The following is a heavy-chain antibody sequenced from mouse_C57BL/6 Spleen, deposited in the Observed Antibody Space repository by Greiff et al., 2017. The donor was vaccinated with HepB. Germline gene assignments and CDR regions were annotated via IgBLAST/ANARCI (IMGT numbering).Heavy chain of an antibody. CDR1: GFTFSDAW. CDR3: TRRKGYHPYWYFDV. D-gene: IGHD2-2*01. J-gene: IGHJ1*03. Sequence: DVKLVESGGGLVQPGGSMKLSCAASGFTFSDAWMDWVRQSPEKGLEWVAEIRNKANNHATYYAESVKGRFTISRDDSKSSVYLQMNSLRAEDTGSYYCTRRKGYHPYWYFDVWGTGTTVTVSS. V-gene: IGHV6-6*01. CDR2: IRNKANNHAT.